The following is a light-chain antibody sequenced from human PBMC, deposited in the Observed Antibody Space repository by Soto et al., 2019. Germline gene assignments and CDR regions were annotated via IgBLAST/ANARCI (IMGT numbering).Light chain of an antibody. CDR1: QSVSSY. CDR3: QQRSNWPF. V-gene: IGKV3-11*01. CDR2: DAS. Sequence: EILLTQSPSTLSLSPGERATLSCRASQSVSSYVAWYQQKPGQAPRLLIYDASNRATGIPARLSGSGSGTDFTLTISSLEPEDFAVYCCQQRSNWPFFGPGTKVDIK. J-gene: IGKJ3*01.